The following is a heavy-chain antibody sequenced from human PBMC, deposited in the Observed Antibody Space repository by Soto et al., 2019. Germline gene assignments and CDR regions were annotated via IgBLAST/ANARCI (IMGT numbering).Heavy chain of an antibody. V-gene: IGHV4-34*01. CDR3: ASLDCGGGSCYFDY. Sequence: SETLSLTCAVYGGSVSGNYWSWIRQPPGKGLEWIGEINHSGSTNYNPSLKSRVSISLDTSKNQFSLKLSSVTAADTAVYYCASLDCGGGSCYFDYWGQGTLVTVS. CDR1: GGSVSGNY. D-gene: IGHD2-15*01. J-gene: IGHJ4*02. CDR2: INHSGST.